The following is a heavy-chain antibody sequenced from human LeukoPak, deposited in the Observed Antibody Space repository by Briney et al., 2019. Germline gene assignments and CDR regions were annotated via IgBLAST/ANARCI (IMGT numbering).Heavy chain of an antibody. CDR2: IYYSGST. CDR1: GGSISSYH. D-gene: IGHD6-19*01. Sequence: SETLSLTCTVSGGSISSYHWSWIRQPPGKGLEWIGYIYYSGSTNYNPSLKSRVTTSVDTSKNQFSLKLSSVTAADTAVYYCARYYSSGWYADFDYWGQGTLVTVSS. V-gene: IGHV4-59*08. J-gene: IGHJ4*02. CDR3: ARYYSSGWYADFDY.